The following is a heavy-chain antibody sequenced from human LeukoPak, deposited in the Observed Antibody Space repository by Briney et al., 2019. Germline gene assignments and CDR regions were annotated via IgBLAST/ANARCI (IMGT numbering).Heavy chain of an antibody. V-gene: IGHV3-23*01. D-gene: IGHD3-22*01. Sequence: GGSLRLSCAASGFTFSTYAMTWVRQAPGKGLEWVSRISGSGGSTYYADADSVKGRFTISRDNSKNALYLQMNGLRADDTAVYYCGIRDTSDYYVFWGQGTLVTVSS. CDR1: GFTFSTYA. J-gene: IGHJ4*02. CDR2: ISGSGGST. CDR3: GIRDTSDYYVF.